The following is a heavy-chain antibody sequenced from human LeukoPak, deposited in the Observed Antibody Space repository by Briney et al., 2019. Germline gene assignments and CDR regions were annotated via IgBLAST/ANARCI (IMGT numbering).Heavy chain of an antibody. V-gene: IGHV3-30*18. CDR1: GFTFSSYG. Sequence: GGSLRLSCAASGFTFSSYGMHWVRQAPGKGLEWVAVISYDGSNKYYADSVKGRFTISRDNSKNTLYLQMNSPRAEDTAVYYCAKDRGLRYFDWLFDYWGQGTLVTVSS. D-gene: IGHD3-9*01. CDR3: AKDRGLRYFDWLFDY. CDR2: ISYDGSNK. J-gene: IGHJ4*02.